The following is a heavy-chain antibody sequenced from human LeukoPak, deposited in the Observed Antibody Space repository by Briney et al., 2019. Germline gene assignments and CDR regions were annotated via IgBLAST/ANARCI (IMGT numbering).Heavy chain of an antibody. D-gene: IGHD4-23*01. CDR2: ISRSSDTI. CDR1: GYTFSNFN. CDR3: ARTVDGSVYGGYAH. Sequence: GGSLRLSCTASGYTFSNFNINWVRQAPGKGLEWVSHISRSSDTIYYSDSVKGRFTISRDNAKNSLYLQMNSLRDDDTAVYYCARTVDGSVYGGYAHWGQGTLVAVSS. J-gene: IGHJ4*02. V-gene: IGHV3-48*02.